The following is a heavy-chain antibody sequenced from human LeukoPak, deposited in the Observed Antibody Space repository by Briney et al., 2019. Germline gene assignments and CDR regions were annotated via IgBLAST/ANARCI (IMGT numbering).Heavy chain of an antibody. V-gene: IGHV4-39*07. Sequence: NPSQTLSLTCTVSGGSISSGSYYWGWIRQPPGKGLEWIGSIYYSGSTYYNPSLKSRVTISVDTSKNQFSLKLSSVTAADTAVYYCARAGLPGDAFDIWGQGTMVTVSS. J-gene: IGHJ3*02. CDR2: IYYSGST. CDR1: GGSISSGSYY. D-gene: IGHD2-21*02. CDR3: ARAGLPGDAFDI.